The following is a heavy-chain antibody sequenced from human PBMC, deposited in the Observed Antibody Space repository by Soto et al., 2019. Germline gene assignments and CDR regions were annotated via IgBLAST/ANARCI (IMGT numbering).Heavy chain of an antibody. D-gene: IGHD1-26*01. CDR1: GFTLRNYA. CDR2: ISNNAGSI. J-gene: IGHJ4*02. V-gene: IGHV3-64D*08. Sequence: GGSLRLSCSVFGFTLRNYAMHWVRQAPGKGLEYVSSISNNAGSIYYADSVKGRFTISRDNSKGTLYLQMSSLRPEDTAVYYCVKDRWVDYWGQGALVTVSS. CDR3: VKDRWVDY.